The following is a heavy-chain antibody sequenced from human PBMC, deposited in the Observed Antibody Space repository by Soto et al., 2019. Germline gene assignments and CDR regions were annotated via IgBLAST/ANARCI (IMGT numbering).Heavy chain of an antibody. D-gene: IGHD2-15*01. CDR2: IYYSGST. J-gene: IGHJ4*02. CDR3: ARHVVVVVVAATHIDY. Sequence: SETLSLTCTVSGGSISSSSYYWGWIRQPPGKGLEWIGSIYYSGSTYYNPSLKSRVTISVDTSKNQFSLKLSSVTAADTAVYYCARHVVVVVVAATHIDYWGQGTLVTVSS. CDR1: GGSISSSSYY. V-gene: IGHV4-39*01.